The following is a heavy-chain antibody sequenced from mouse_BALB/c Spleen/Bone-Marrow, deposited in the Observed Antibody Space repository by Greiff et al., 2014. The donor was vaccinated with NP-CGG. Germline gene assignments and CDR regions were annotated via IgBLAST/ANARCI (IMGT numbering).Heavy chain of an antibody. CDR3: AREDYGKGFAY. V-gene: IGHV1S135*01. D-gene: IGHD2-1*01. J-gene: IGHJ3*01. CDR1: GYAFTSYN. CDR2: IDPYNGDT. Sequence: EVQLQESGPELVKPGASVKVSCKASGYAFTSYNMYWVKQSHGKSLEWIGHIDPYNGDTSYNQKFKGKATSTVDKSSSTAYMHLNSLTSEDSAVYYCAREDYGKGFAYWGQGTLVTVSA.